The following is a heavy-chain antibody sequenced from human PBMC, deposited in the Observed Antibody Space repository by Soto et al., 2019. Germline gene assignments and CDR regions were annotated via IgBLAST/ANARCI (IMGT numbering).Heavy chain of an antibody. D-gene: IGHD2-2*01. CDR1: GFTFSDYA. Sequence: PGESLKISCAASGFTFSDYAMSWVRQAPGKGLEWVSHISASSGVTTYYADSVKGRFTISRDNSKNTLYLQMNSLRGEDTALYYCAKDRFSYCSSASCHYYAMDVWGPGTTVTVS. CDR3: AKDRFSYCSSASCHYYAMDV. J-gene: IGHJ6*02. CDR2: ISASSGVTT. V-gene: IGHV3-23*01.